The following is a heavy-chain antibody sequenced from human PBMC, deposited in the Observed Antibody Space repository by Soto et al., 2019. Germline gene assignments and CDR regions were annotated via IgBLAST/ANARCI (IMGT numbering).Heavy chain of an antibody. Sequence: ESLYITGTVSVGSVSSGTDYWSWIRQPPGKGLEWIGYIYYPGSTNYNPSLKSRVTISIDTSKNQFSLKLSSVTAADTAVFYCARSLGTVYDSLPDYWGQGTLVTSPQ. V-gene: IGHV4-61*01. CDR3: ARSLGTVYDSLPDY. D-gene: IGHD3-22*01. CDR2: IYYPGST. J-gene: IGHJ4*01. CDR1: VGSVSSGTDY.